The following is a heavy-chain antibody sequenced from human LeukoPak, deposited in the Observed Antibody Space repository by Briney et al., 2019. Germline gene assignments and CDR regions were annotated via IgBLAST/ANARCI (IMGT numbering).Heavy chain of an antibody. CDR1: GYTFTGYY. V-gene: IGHV1-2*02. CDR3: ARGRSGYVNLRY. Sequence: ASVKVSCKASGYTFTGYYMHWVRQAPGQGLEWMGWINPNSGGTNYAQKFQGRVTMTRDTSISTAYMELSSLRSEDTAVYYCARGRSGYVNLRYWGQGTLVTVSS. J-gene: IGHJ4*02. D-gene: IGHD5-12*01. CDR2: INPNSGGT.